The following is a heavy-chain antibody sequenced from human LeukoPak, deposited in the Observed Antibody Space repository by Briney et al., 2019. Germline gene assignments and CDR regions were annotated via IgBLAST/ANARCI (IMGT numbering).Heavy chain of an antibody. Sequence: GESLKISCKGSGYSFASFWIGWVRQMPGKGLEWMGVIYPADSDTRYSPSFQGQDTISADKSTSTAYLQWSTLKASDTAIYYCARQSAAAQYTNWFDPWGQGTLVTVSS. CDR1: GYSFASFW. CDR3: ARQSAAAQYTNWFDP. J-gene: IGHJ5*02. V-gene: IGHV5-51*01. D-gene: IGHD2-2*01. CDR2: IYPADSDT.